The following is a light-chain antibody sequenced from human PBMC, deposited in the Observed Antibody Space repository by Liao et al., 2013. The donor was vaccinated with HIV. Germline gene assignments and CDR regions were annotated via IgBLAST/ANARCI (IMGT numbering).Light chain of an antibody. CDR3: QAWDTSTHV. V-gene: IGLV3-1*01. J-gene: IGLJ1*01. Sequence: SYELTQPPSVSVSPGQTVSITCSGDRLGNKYACWYQQKPGHSPVLVIYQDSQRPSGIPERFSGSKSGNTATLTISGTQTMDEADYYCQAWDTSTHVFGTGTKVTVL. CDR1: RLGNKY. CDR2: QDS.